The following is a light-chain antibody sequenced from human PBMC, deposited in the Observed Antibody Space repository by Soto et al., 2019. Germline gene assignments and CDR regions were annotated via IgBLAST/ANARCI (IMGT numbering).Light chain of an antibody. Sequence: EIQMTQSTSTLSASLGDRFTITCRASQSISSWLAWYQHKPGKATKLLIYDASSLESGVTSSFSGSGSGTELTLTISSLQPDDFATYYRQQYNSYWTFGQGTKVAIK. CDR1: QSISSW. J-gene: IGKJ1*01. CDR2: DAS. V-gene: IGKV1-5*01. CDR3: QQYNSYWT.